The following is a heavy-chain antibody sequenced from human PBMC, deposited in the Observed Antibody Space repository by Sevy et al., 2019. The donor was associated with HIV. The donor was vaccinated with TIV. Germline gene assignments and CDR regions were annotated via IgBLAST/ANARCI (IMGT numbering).Heavy chain of an antibody. J-gene: IGHJ6*02. CDR3: ARDARGLSGYDTTYYYYYGMDV. D-gene: IGHD5-12*01. Sequence: GSLRLSCAASGFTFSSYSMNWVRQPPGKGLEWIGEIYHSGSTNYNPSLKSRVTISVDKSKNQFSLKLSSVTAADTAVYYCARDARGLSGYDTTYYYYYGMDVWGQGTTVTVSS. CDR1: GFTFSSYSM. CDR2: IYHSGST. V-gene: IGHV4-4*02.